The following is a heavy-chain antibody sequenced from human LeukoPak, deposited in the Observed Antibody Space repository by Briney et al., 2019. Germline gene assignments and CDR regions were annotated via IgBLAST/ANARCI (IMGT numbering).Heavy chain of an antibody. V-gene: IGHV3-21*04. Sequence: GGSLRLXCAASGFTFSSYSMNWVRQAPGKGLECISSISSSSSYIYYADSVKGRFTISRDNAKNSLYLQMNSLRAEDMALYYCAKGKWKTTSDAFDIWGQGTMVTVSS. CDR1: GFTFSSYS. J-gene: IGHJ3*02. CDR2: ISSSSSYI. D-gene: IGHD1-1*01. CDR3: AKGKWKTTSDAFDI.